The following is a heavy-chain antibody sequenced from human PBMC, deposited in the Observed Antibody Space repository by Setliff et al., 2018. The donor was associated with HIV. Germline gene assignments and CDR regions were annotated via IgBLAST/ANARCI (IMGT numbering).Heavy chain of an antibody. CDR2: IDTDNGYR. D-gene: IGHD2-2*01. J-gene: IGHJ4*02. Sequence: GASVKVSCKASGYTFSEYAIHWVRQAPGQRLEWMGRIDTDNGYRRYSPKLQGRVTITKDTSANTAYMELRGLRSEGTAVYYCARWCAAAGCYPAIYHFDSWGQGTLVT. CDR3: ARWCAAAGCYPAIYHFDS. CDR1: GYTFSEYA. V-gene: IGHV1-3*04.